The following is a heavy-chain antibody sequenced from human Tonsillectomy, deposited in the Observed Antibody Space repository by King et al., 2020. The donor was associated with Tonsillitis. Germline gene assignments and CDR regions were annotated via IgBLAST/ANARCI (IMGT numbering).Heavy chain of an antibody. V-gene: IGHV4-59*11. D-gene: IGHD2-2*01. CDR2: VYYSGST. CDR1: GGSMSNHY. CDR3: AREYCNNTSCYFFDY. J-gene: IGHJ4*02. Sequence: LQLQESGPGLVKPSETLSLTCTVSGGSMSNHYWSWIRQPPGKGPEWIGYVYYSGSTKYNPSLKSRVTISMDTSKNQFSLRLSSVTAADSAVYYCAREYCNNTSCYFFDYWGQGTLVTVSS.